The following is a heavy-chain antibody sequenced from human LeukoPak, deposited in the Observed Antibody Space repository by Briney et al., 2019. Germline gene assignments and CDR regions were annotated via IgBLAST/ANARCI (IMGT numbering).Heavy chain of an antibody. Sequence: SETLSLTCTVSGGSISSGGYYWSWIRQHPGKGLEWIGYIYYSGSTYYNPSLKSRVTISVDTSKNQFSLKLSSVTAADTAVYYCVRENGAYCGGDCYSGDAFDIWGQGTMVTVSS. CDR2: IYYSGST. V-gene: IGHV4-31*03. J-gene: IGHJ3*02. CDR3: VRENGAYCGGDCYSGDAFDI. CDR1: GGSISSGGYY. D-gene: IGHD2-21*02.